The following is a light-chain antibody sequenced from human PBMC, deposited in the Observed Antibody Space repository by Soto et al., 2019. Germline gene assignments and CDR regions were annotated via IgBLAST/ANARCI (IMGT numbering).Light chain of an antibody. CDR1: QSVSSSY. CDR3: QQYGSSPRT. Sequence: EIVLTQSPGTLSLSPGERATLSCRASQSVSSSYLAWYQHKPGQAPRLLIYGASSRATGIPDRFSGSGSGTDFTLPISRLEPEDFAVYYCQQYGSSPRTLGQGTKLEIK. V-gene: IGKV3-20*01. J-gene: IGKJ2*02. CDR2: GAS.